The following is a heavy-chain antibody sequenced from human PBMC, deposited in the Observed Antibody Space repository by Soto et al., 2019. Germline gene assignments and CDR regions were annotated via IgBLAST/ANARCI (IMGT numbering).Heavy chain of an antibody. V-gene: IGHV3-15*01. CDR1: GFTFSNAW. CDR2: IKSISDGGTT. Sequence: EVQLVESGGGLVKPGGSLRLSCAASGFTFSNAWMSWVRQAPGKGLEWVGRIKSISDGGTTDYAAPVKGRFTISRDDSKNTLYLQMNSLKTEDTAVYFCARDVTGILDSWGQGTLVTVSS. J-gene: IGHJ4*02. CDR3: ARDVTGILDS. D-gene: IGHD1-1*01.